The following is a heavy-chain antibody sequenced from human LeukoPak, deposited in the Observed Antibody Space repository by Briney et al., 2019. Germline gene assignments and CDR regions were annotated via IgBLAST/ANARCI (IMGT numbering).Heavy chain of an antibody. CDR1: GGSFSGYY. CDR3: ARLGDDYDFWSGYSYYFDY. D-gene: IGHD3-3*01. CDR2: INHSGST. Sequence: PSETLSLTCAVSGGSFSGYYGSWIRQPPGTGLEWIGEINHSGSTNYNPYLKSRVTISVDTSKNQFSLKLSSVTAADTAVYYCARLGDDYDFWSGYSYYFDYWGQGTLVTVSS. J-gene: IGHJ4*02. V-gene: IGHV4-34*01.